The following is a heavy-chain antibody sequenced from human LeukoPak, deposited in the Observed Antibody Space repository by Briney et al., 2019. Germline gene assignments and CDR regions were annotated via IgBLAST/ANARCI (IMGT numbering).Heavy chain of an antibody. CDR2: INPNSGGT. CDR3: ASYPRYSSTPPFDY. D-gene: IGHD2-2*01. J-gene: IGHJ4*02. V-gene: IGHV1-2*06. Sequence: ASVKVSXKASGYTFTGYYMHWVRQAPGQGLEWIGRINPNSGGTNYAQKFQGRVTMTRDTTINTAYMELTRLTSDDTAVYYCASYPRYSSTPPFDYWGQGTLVTVSS. CDR1: GYTFTGYY.